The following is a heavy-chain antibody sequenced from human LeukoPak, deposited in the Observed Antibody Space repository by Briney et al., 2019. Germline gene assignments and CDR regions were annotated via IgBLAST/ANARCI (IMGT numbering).Heavy chain of an antibody. D-gene: IGHD2-15*01. CDR1: GGTFSSYA. Sequence: SVKVSCKASGGTFSSYAISWVRQAPGQGLEWMGGVIPIFGTANYAQKFQGRVTITTDESTSTAYMELSSLRSEDTAVYYCARQDCSGGGCYSDYWGQGTLVTVSS. V-gene: IGHV1-69*05. CDR2: VIPIFGTA. CDR3: ARQDCSGGGCYSDY. J-gene: IGHJ4*02.